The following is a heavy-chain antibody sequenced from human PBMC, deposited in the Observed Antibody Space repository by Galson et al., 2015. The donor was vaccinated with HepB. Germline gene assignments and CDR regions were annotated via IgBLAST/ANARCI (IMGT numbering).Heavy chain of an antibody. Sequence: SLRLSCAASGFTFSTYSMNWVRQAPGKGLEWVSSLSGDSTYIYHADSVKGRFTISRDNAKKSLYLQMNRLRADDTAVYYCTRGGVFPKEDDYWGQGTLVTVSS. CDR2: LSGDSTYI. J-gene: IGHJ4*02. CDR1: GFTFSTYS. D-gene: IGHD3-16*01. V-gene: IGHV3-21*01. CDR3: TRGGVFPKEDDY.